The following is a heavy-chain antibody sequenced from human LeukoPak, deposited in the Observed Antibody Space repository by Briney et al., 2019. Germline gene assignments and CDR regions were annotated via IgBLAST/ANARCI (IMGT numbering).Heavy chain of an antibody. V-gene: IGHV1-46*01. D-gene: IGHD3-22*01. J-gene: IGHJ3*01. CDR1: GYTFTSYY. CDR2: INPSGGST. Sequence: ASVKVSCKASGYTFTSYYMDWVRQAPGQGLEWMGIINPSGGSTSYAQKFQGRVAMTRDTSTSTVYMELSSLRSEDTAVYYCARGLYYYDSSVGAFDVWGQGTMVTVSS. CDR3: ARGLYYYDSSVGAFDV.